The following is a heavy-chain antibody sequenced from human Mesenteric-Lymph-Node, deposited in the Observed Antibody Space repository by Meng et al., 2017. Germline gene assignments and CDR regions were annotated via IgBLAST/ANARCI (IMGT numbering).Heavy chain of an antibody. CDR2: IYYSGST. CDR1: GGSISSGGYY. D-gene: IGHD5-24*01. V-gene: IGHV4-31*03. J-gene: IGHJ4*02. Sequence: QLTEAGPVLVRPSQSLPLTCTVSGGSISSGGYYWSWIRQHPGKGLEWIGYIYYSGSTYYNPSLKSRVTISVDTSKNQFSLKLSSVTAADTAVYYCARGPSRWLQFSFNYWGQGTLVTVSS. CDR3: ARGPSRWLQFSFNY.